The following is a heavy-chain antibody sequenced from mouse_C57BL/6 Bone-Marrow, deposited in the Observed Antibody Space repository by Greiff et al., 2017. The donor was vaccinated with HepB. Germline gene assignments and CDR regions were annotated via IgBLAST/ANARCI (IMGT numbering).Heavy chain of an antibody. V-gene: IGHV1-82*01. CDR3: ARPSSGYDYAMDD. CDR1: GYAFSSSW. Sequence: VKLKESGPELVKPGASVKISCKASGYAFSSSWMNWVKQRPGKGLEWIGRIYPGDGDTNYNGKFKGKATLTADKSSSTAYMQLSSLTSEDSAVYFCARPSSGYDYAMDDWGQGTSVTVSS. CDR2: IYPGDGDT. D-gene: IGHD3-2*02. J-gene: IGHJ4*01.